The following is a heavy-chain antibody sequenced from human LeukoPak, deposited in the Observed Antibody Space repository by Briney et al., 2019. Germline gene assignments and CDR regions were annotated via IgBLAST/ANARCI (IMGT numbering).Heavy chain of an antibody. CDR2: VSTTSSFM. V-gene: IGHV3-48*02. D-gene: IGHD1-26*01. J-gene: IGHJ6*02. CDR1: GFTFRYYS. CDR3: ARDLGSGSNYRYYYGMDV. Sequence: PGGSLRLSCAASGFTFRYYSMNWVRQAPGKGLEWVSYVSTTSSFMYYADSVKGRFTISRDNAKNSLYLQMNSLRDEDTAVYYCARDLGSGSNYRYYYGMDVWGQGTTVTVSS.